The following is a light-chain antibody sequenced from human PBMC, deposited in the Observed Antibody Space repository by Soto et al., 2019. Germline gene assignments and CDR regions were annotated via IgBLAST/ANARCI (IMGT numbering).Light chain of an antibody. Sequence: QSALTQPRSVSGSPGQSVTISRTGTSSDVGGYNYVSWYQQHPGKAPKLMIYDVSKRPSGVPDRFSGSKSGNTASLTISGLQAEDEADYYCCSYAGSYTDVFGTGTKLTVL. J-gene: IGLJ1*01. CDR2: DVS. CDR1: SSDVGGYNY. CDR3: CSYAGSYTDV. V-gene: IGLV2-11*01.